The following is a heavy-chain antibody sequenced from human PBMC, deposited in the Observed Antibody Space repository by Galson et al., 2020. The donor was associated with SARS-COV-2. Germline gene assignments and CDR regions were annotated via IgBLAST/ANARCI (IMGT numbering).Heavy chain of an antibody. Sequence: SGPTLVKPTQTLTLTCTFSGFSLSTSGMCVSWIRQPPGKALERLALIDWDDDKYYSTSLKTRLTISKDTSKNQVVLTMTNMDPVDTATYYCARIRYDILTGYYYGMDVWGQGTTVTVSS. D-gene: IGHD3-9*01. CDR1: GFSLSTSGMC. CDR2: IDWDDDK. CDR3: ARIRYDILTGYYYGMDV. J-gene: IGHJ6*02. V-gene: IGHV2-70*01.